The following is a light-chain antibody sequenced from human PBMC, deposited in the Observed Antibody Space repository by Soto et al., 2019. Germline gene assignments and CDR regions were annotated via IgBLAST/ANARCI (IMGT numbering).Light chain of an antibody. CDR3: QQYNTWPRT. CDR1: QSVSSD. Sequence: EIVMTQSPATLSVSPGERATLSCRASQSVSSDLVWYQQKPGQAPRLLIYDASTRATGIPARFSGSGSGTEFTLTISSLQSEDFAVYYCQQYNTWPRTFGQGTKVDMK. CDR2: DAS. J-gene: IGKJ1*01. V-gene: IGKV3-15*01.